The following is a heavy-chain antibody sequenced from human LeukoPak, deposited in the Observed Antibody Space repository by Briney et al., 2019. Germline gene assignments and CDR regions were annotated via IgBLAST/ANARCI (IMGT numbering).Heavy chain of an antibody. CDR2: IYYSGST. CDR3: ASVRFLEWLPFDY. V-gene: IGHV4-30-4*08. J-gene: IGHJ4*02. Sequence: SQTLSLTCTVSGGSTSIGDYYWSWIRQPPGKGLEWTGYIYYSGSTYYNPSLKSRVTISVDTSKNQFSLKLSSVTAADTAVYYCASVRFLEWLPFDYWGQGTLVTVSS. D-gene: IGHD3-3*01. CDR1: GGSTSIGDYY.